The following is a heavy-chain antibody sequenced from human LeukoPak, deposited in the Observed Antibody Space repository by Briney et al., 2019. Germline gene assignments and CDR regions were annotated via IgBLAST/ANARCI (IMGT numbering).Heavy chain of an antibody. CDR2: IDKHGGGK. V-gene: IGHV3-7*01. CDR1: GFTFSISW. CDR3: ARDAGWGYYDL. D-gene: IGHD1-26*01. Sequence: PGGSLRLSCVASGFTFSISWVTWVRQAPGKGLEWGSNIDKHGGGKYYVDSVKGRFSISRDYASNSVFLQMNSLSAEDTSVYYCARDAGWGYYDLWGQGTPVTVSS. J-gene: IGHJ4*02.